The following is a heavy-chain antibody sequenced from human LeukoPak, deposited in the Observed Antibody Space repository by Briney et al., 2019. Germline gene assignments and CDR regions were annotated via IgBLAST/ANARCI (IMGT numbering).Heavy chain of an antibody. CDR1: GGSISSGSYY. V-gene: IGHV4-61*02. D-gene: IGHD2-8*01. CDR2: IYTSGST. CDR3: ARGIVLMVYAEYYFDY. J-gene: IGHJ4*02. Sequence: SQTLSLTCTVSGGSISSGSYYWSWIRQPAGKGLEWIGRIYTSGSTNYNPSLKSRVTISVDTSKNQFSLKPSSVTAADTAVYYCARGIVLMVYAEYYFDYWGQGTLVTVSS.